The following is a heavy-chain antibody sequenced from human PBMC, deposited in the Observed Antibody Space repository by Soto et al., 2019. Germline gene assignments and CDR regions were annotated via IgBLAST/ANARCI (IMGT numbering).Heavy chain of an antibody. CDR3: ARVAPDDSSGYYDTYYYYGMDV. CDR2: INSDGSST. Sequence: GGSLRLSCAASGFTFSSYWMHWVRQAPGKGLVWVSRINSDGSSTSYADSVKGRFTISRDNAKSTLYLQMNSPRAEDTAVYYCARVAPDDSSGYYDTYYYYGMDVWGQGTTVTVSS. V-gene: IGHV3-74*01. CDR1: GFTFSSYW. D-gene: IGHD3-22*01. J-gene: IGHJ6*02.